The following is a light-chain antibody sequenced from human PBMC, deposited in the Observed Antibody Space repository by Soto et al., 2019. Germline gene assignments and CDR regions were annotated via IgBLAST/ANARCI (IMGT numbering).Light chain of an antibody. CDR1: SSDVGGYNY. V-gene: IGLV2-14*01. Sequence: QSVLTQPASVSGSPGQSITISCTGTSSDVGGYNYVSWYQQHPGKAPKLMMYDVSNRPSGVSNRFSGSKSGNTASLTISGLQAEDEADYYCSSYTSSSTPVVFGGGTKVTVL. CDR3: SSYTSSSTPVV. J-gene: IGLJ2*01. CDR2: DVS.